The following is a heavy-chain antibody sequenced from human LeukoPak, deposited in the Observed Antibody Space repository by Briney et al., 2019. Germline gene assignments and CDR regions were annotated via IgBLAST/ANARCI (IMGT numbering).Heavy chain of an antibody. D-gene: IGHD1-26*01. CDR2: IYYTGST. J-gene: IGHJ4*02. Sequence: SETLSLTCTVSGFSISSYYWSWIRQPPGKGLEWIGYIYYTGSTNYNPSLKSRVTISLDTSKNQFSLKLSSVTAADTAVYYCARPESGSSLSYFDYWGQGTLVTVSS. CDR1: GFSISSYY. CDR3: ARPESGSSLSYFDY. V-gene: IGHV4-59*01.